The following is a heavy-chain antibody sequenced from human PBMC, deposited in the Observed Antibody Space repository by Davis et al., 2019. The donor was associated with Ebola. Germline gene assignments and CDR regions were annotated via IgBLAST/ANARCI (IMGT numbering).Heavy chain of an antibody. V-gene: IGHV1-2*06. Sequence: ASVKVSCKASGYSFTGYSLHWVRQAPGQGLEWMGRINPNNGGTDYAQKFKGRVTLTRDRSITTAYMELNSLRSDDTAVYYCARVVIPATYSFYCNTDNCYVDALDFWGQGTVVNVSS. D-gene: IGHD2-2*01. CDR2: INPNNGGT. CDR3: ARVVIPATYSFYCNTDNCYVDALDF. CDR1: GYSFTGYS. J-gene: IGHJ3*01.